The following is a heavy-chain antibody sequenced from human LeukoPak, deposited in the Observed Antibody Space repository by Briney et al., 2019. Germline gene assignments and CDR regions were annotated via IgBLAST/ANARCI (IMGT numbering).Heavy chain of an antibody. CDR1: GGSISRYY. Sequence: SETLCLTCAVSGGSISRYYWSWIRQPPGKGLEWIGYIYYSGSTNYNPSLNNRVTISVDASKEQFSLKLSSVTAADTAVYYCARRWAYGMDVWGQGTTVTVSS. CDR3: ARRWAYGMDV. D-gene: IGHD1-26*01. CDR2: IYYSGST. J-gene: IGHJ6*02. V-gene: IGHV4-59*08.